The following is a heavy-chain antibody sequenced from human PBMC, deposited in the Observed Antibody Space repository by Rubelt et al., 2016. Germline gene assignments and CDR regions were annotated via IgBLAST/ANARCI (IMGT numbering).Heavy chain of an antibody. CDR2: IYYIGRT. D-gene: IGHD1/OR15-1a*01. CDR3: AGGPNMYYFDY. J-gene: IGHJ4*02. CDR1: GGSISSSSHY. Sequence: QLQLQESGPGLVKPSETLSLTCSVSGGSISSSSHYWGWIRQPPGKGLEWIGSIYYIGRTNYNPSLKSRVTLSVDTSKNQFSLSLSSVTAADTDVYYCAGGPNMYYFDYWGQGVLVTVSS. V-gene: IGHV4-39*01.